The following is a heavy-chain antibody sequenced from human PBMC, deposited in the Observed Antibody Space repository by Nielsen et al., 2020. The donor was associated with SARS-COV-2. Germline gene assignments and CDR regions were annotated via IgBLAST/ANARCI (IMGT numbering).Heavy chain of an antibody. CDR2: IYPGDSDT. V-gene: IGHV5-51*01. Sequence: GESLKISCTGSGYSFTSYWIGWVRQMPGKGLEWMGIIYPGDSDTRYSPSFQGQVTIPADKSMSTAYLQWSSLKASDTAMYYCARDSSSLGALEDAFDIWGQGTMVTVSS. D-gene: IGHD6-13*01. CDR3: ARDSSSLGALEDAFDI. J-gene: IGHJ3*02. CDR1: GYSFTSYW.